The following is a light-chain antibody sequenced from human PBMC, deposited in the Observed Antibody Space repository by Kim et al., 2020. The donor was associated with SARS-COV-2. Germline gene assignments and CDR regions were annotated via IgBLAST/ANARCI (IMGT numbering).Light chain of an antibody. CDR2: QDS. CDR1: KLGDRY. V-gene: IGLV3-1*01. Sequence: SVSPGQTACITCSGDKLGDRYACWYQQKPGQSPVLVIYQDSKRPSGIPERFSGSNYGNAATLTISGTQAMDEADYYCQAWDSTWVFGGGTQLTVL. J-gene: IGLJ3*02. CDR3: QAWDSTWV.